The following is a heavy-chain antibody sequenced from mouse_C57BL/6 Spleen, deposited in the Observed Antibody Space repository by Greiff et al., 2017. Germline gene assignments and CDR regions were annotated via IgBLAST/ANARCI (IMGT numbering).Heavy chain of an antibody. J-gene: IGHJ4*01. Sequence: VKLMESGAELVRPGASVTLSCKASGYTFTDYEMHWVKQTPVHGLEWIGAIDPETGGTAYNQKFKGKAILTADKSSSTAYMELRSLTSEDSAVYYCTRRLGPFYAMDYWGQGTSVTVSS. V-gene: IGHV1-15*01. CDR2: IDPETGGT. CDR1: GYTFTDYE. CDR3: TRRLGPFYAMDY. D-gene: IGHD4-1*01.